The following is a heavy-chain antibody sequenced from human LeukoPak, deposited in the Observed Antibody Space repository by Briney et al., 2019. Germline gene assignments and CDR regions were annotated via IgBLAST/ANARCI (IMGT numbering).Heavy chain of an antibody. J-gene: IGHJ4*02. CDR2: IYYSGST. D-gene: IGHD3-3*01. CDR1: GGSVSSYY. Sequence: SETLSLTCTVSGGSVSSYYWSWIRQPPGKGLEWIGYIYYSGSTNYNPSLKSRVTISVDTSKNQFSLKLSSVTAADTAVYYCAGRDWLGEDYWGQGTLVTVSS. CDR3: AGRDWLGEDY. V-gene: IGHV4-59*02.